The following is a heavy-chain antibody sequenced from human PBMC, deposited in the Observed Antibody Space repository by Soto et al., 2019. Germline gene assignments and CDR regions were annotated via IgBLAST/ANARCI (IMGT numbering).Heavy chain of an antibody. Sequence: GGSLRLSCAASGFAFSAYAMTWVRQAPGKGLEWVSDISDSDGGTHYADSVKGRFTISRDNAKNTLYLQMDRLGVEDAAVYYCAKGRTFFDFWGQGTLVTVSS. CDR3: AKGRTFFDF. V-gene: IGHV3-23*01. CDR2: ISDSDGGT. J-gene: IGHJ4*02. CDR1: GFAFSAYA.